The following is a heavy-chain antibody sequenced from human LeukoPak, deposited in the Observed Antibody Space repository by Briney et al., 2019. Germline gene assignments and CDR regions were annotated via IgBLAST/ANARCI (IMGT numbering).Heavy chain of an antibody. CDR1: GVSFSGYY. V-gene: IGHV4-34*01. J-gene: IGHJ4*02. CDR3: ARGYYGSGSYCNDY. D-gene: IGHD3-10*01. Sequence: KPSETLSLTCAVYGVSFSGYYWSWIRQPPGKGLEWIGEINHSGSTNYNPSLKSRVTISVDTSKNQFSLKLSSVTAADTAVYYCARGYYGSGSYCNDYWGQGTLVTVSS. CDR2: INHSGST.